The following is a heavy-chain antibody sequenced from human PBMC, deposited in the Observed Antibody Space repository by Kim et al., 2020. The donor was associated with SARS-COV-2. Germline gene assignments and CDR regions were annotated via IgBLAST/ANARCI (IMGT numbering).Heavy chain of an antibody. CDR3: AKGGYYDSSGYYPQSVELVLSLYYFDY. Sequence: GGSLRLSCAASGFTFSSYAMSWVRQAPGKGLEWVSAISGSGGSTYYADSVKGRFTISRDNSKNTLYLQMNSLRAEDTAVYYCAKGGYYDSSGYYPQSVELVLSLYYFDYWGQGTLVTVSS. CDR2: ISGSGGST. V-gene: IGHV3-23*01. J-gene: IGHJ4*02. D-gene: IGHD3-22*01. CDR1: GFTFSSYA.